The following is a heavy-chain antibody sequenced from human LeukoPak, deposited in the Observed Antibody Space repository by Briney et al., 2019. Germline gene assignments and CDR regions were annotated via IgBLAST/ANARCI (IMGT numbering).Heavy chain of an antibody. CDR3: ARVWSAFDI. D-gene: IGHD3-10*01. CDR2: ICSSGAT. CDR1: GGFTSDYQ. J-gene: IGHJ3*02. V-gene: IGHV4-4*08. Sequence: SETLSLTCNVSGGFTSDYQWRWLRQPPGKGLEWIAYICSSGATSYNPSLQSRVNLSIDTSKNQFSLKLSTVIAADPAVYYCARVWSAFDIWGQGAMVIVSS.